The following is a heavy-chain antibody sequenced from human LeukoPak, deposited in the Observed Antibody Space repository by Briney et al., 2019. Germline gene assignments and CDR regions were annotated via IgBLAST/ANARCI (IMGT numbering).Heavy chain of an antibody. CDR3: AGARRHGDSSDY. J-gene: IGHJ4*02. CDR1: GFTFSSYA. V-gene: IGHV3-21*01. D-gene: IGHD4-17*01. CDR2: ISSSSSYI. Sequence: PGGSLRLSCAASGFTFSSYAMNWVRQAPGKGLEWVSSISSSSSYIYYADSVKGRFTISRDNAKNSLYLQMNSLRAEDTAVYYCAGARRHGDSSDYWGQGTLVTVSS.